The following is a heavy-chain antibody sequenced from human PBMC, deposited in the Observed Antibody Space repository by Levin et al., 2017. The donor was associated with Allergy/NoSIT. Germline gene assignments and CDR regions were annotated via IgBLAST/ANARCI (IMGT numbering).Heavy chain of an antibody. CDR3: ASSPGPRFGVAMSRYYYYMDV. CDR2: INPNSGGT. CDR1: GYTFTGYY. Sequence: GESLKISCKASGYTFTGYYMHWVRQAPGQGLEWMGRINPNSGGTNYAQKFQGRVTMTRDTSISTAYMELSRLRSDDTAVYYCASSPGPRFGVAMSRYYYYMDVWGKGTTVTVSS. V-gene: IGHV1-2*06. J-gene: IGHJ6*03. D-gene: IGHD3-3*01.